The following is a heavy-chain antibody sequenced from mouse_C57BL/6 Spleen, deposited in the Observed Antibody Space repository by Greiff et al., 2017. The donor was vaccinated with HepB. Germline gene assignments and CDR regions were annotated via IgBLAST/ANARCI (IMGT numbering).Heavy chain of an antibody. CDR2: IYPRSGNT. D-gene: IGHD1-1*01. Sequence: VQLQQSGAELARPGASVKLSCKASGYTFTSYGISWVKQRTGQGLEWIGEIYPRSGNTYYNEKFKGKATLTADKSSSTAYMELRSLTSEDSAVYFCERRRITIVVATNWYFDVWGTGTTVTVSS. J-gene: IGHJ1*03. CDR3: ERRRITIVVATNWYFDV. V-gene: IGHV1-81*01. CDR1: GYTFTSYG.